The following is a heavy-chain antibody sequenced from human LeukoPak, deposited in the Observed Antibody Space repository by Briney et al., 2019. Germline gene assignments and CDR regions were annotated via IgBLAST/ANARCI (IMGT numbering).Heavy chain of an antibody. J-gene: IGHJ4*02. D-gene: IGHD5-24*01. CDR2: ISGSGDAT. CDR3: AKGSRDGYNYGY. Sequence: GGSLRLSCAVSGFMFSQHTMSWVRQAPGKRLEWVSSISGSGDATRYADSVMGRFTISRDNAKNTLSLQMNSLRAEDTAVYYCAKGSRDGYNYGYWGQGTLVTVSS. CDR1: GFMFSQHT. V-gene: IGHV3-23*01.